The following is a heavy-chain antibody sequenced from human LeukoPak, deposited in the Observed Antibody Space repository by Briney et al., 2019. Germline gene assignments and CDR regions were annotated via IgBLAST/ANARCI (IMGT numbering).Heavy chain of an antibody. CDR1: GFTFSSYW. CDR3: ARVGRYCSSTSCHNWFDP. V-gene: IGHV3-74*01. J-gene: IGHJ5*02. CDR2: INSDGSST. D-gene: IGHD2-2*01. Sequence: GGSLRLSCAASGFTFSSYWMHWVRQAPGKGLVWVSRINSDGSSTSYADSVKGRFTISRDNAKNTLYLQMNSLRAEDTDVYYCARVGRYCSSTSCHNWFDPWGQGTLVTVSS.